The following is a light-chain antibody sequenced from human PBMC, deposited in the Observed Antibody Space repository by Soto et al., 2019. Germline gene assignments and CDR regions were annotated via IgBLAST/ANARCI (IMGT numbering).Light chain of an antibody. CDR1: SSNIGSNT. CDR3: AAWDERLNDHV. Sequence: QSVLTQPPSASGTPGQRVPISYSGSSSNIGSNTVNWYQQLPGTAPKLLIYSNTQQPSGVPDRFYGSKSGTSASPAISGLQSEDEADENRAAWDERLNDHVLGTGTKVTVL. CDR2: SNT. V-gene: IGLV1-44*01. J-gene: IGLJ1*01.